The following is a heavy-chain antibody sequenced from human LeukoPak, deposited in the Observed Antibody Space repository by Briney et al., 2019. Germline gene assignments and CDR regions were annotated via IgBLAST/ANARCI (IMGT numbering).Heavy chain of an antibody. Sequence: PGGSLRLPCAASGFTFSSYSMNWVRQAPGKGLEWVSYISSSSSTIYYADSVKGRFTISRDNAKNSLYLQINSLRDEDTAVYYCARCVTMIEYDAFDIWGQGTMVTVSS. J-gene: IGHJ3*02. CDR3: ARCVTMIEYDAFDI. CDR2: ISSSSSTI. CDR1: GFTFSSYS. V-gene: IGHV3-48*02. D-gene: IGHD3-22*01.